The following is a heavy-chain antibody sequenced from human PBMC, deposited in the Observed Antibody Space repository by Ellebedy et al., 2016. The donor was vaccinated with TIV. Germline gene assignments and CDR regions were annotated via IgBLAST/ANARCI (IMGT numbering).Heavy chain of an antibody. CDR2: IYTSGST. D-gene: IGHD1-26*01. CDR1: GGSFSGHY. V-gene: IGHV4-59*10. J-gene: IGHJ6*03. Sequence: SETLSLXCAVYGGSFSGHYWSWIRQPAGKGLEWIGRIYTSGSTNYNPSLKSRVTMSVDTSKNQFSLKLSSVTAADTAVYYCARRIVALVDYYMDVWGKGTTVTVSS. CDR3: ARRIVALVDYYMDV.